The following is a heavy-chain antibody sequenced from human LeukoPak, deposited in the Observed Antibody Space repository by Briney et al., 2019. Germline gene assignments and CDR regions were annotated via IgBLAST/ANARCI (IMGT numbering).Heavy chain of an antibody. CDR1: GFTFSSYA. V-gene: IGHV3-23*01. J-gene: IGHJ4*02. CDR3: AKSHSSGYYYGYFDY. Sequence: GGSLRLSCAASGFTFSSYAMHWVRQAPGKGLEWVSAISGSGGSTYYADSVKGRFTISRDNSKNTLYLQMNSLRAEDTAVYYCAKSHSSGYYYGYFDYWGQGTLVTVSS. CDR2: ISGSGGST. D-gene: IGHD3-22*01.